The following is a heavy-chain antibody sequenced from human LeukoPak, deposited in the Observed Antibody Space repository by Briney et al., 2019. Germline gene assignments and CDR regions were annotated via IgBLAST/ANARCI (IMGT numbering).Heavy chain of an antibody. J-gene: IGHJ4*02. CDR1: GFTFSSYS. CDR3: AKGYYDYVWGSYYFDY. Sequence: GGSLRLSCAASGFTFSSYSMSWVRQAPGKGLEWVSAISGSGGSTYYADSVKGRFTISRDNSRDTLYLQMNSLRAEDTAVYYCAKGYYDYVWGSYYFDYWGQGTLVTVSS. D-gene: IGHD3-16*01. V-gene: IGHV3-23*01. CDR2: ISGSGGST.